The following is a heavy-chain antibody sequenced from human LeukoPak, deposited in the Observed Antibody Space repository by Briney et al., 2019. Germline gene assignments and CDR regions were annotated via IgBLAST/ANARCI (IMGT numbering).Heavy chain of an antibody. D-gene: IGHD4-17*01. V-gene: IGHV3-66*01. Sequence: HAGGSLRLSCAASGFSVNGNYWHWVRQAPGKAPQWISIIYNDGKTRYADSGRGRFTFSRDNSNDTLYLQMDSLRAEDTAVYYCAGGDHPLSYWGQGSLVTVSS. CDR3: AGGDHPLSY. CDR1: GFSVNGNY. J-gene: IGHJ4*02. CDR2: IYNDGKT.